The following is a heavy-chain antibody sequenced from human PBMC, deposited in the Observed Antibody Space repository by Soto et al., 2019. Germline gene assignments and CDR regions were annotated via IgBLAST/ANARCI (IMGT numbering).Heavy chain of an antibody. V-gene: IGHV3-48*02. D-gene: IGHD3-10*01. CDR3: ARDAGTGYYYGMDV. CDR2: IRGSSGTI. J-gene: IGHJ6*02. CDR1: GFTFSSYS. Sequence: GGSLRLSCAASGFTFSSYSLTWVRQAPGKGLEWISTIRGSSGTIYYADSVKGRFTISRDNAKNSLYLHMNSPRDEDTAVYYCARDAGTGYYYGMDVWGQGTTVTVSS.